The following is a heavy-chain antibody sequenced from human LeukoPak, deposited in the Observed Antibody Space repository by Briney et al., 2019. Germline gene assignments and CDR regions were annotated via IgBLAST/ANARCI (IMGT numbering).Heavy chain of an antibody. J-gene: IGHJ3*02. CDR1: GFTFSSYS. CDR2: ISSSSSYI. D-gene: IGHD4-17*01. V-gene: IGHV3-21*01. Sequence: GGSLRLSSAASGFTFSSYSMNWVRQAPGKGLEWVSSISSSSSYIYYADSVKGRFTISRDNAKNSLYLQMNSLRAEDTAVYYCAREGYGDYEEAFDIWGQGTMVTVSS. CDR3: AREGYGDYEEAFDI.